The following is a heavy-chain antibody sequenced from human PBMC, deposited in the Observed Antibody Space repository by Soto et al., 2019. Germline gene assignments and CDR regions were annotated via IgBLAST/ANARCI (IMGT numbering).Heavy chain of an antibody. CDR2: IYYSWST. V-gene: IGHV4-59*01. D-gene: IGHD6-19*01. J-gene: IGHJ4*02. Sequence: QVQLQESGPGLVKPSETLSLNCTVSGGPISSYYWSWIRQSPGQGLEWFGYIYYSWSTNYNPSLTSRVPISVDTSKNQFSLELSSVTTADTAVYYCARGSRGWPPRIDYWGQGTLVTVSS. CDR3: ARGSRGWPPRIDY. CDR1: GGPISSYY.